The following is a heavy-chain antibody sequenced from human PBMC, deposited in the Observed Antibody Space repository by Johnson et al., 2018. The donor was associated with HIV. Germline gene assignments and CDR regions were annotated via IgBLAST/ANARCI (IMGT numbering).Heavy chain of an antibody. D-gene: IGHD6-13*01. CDR2: IGTAGDK. CDR1: GFTFSSYD. CDR3: GRGMAAAN. J-gene: IGHJ3*01. Sequence: VQLVESGGGLVQPGGSLRLSCAASGFTFSSYDMHWVRQATGKGLEWVSSIGTAGDKYYADPVKGRCTISRDNSKNTLYLQMNSLRAEDTAIYYCGRGMAAANWGQGTMVTVSS. V-gene: IGHV3-13*01.